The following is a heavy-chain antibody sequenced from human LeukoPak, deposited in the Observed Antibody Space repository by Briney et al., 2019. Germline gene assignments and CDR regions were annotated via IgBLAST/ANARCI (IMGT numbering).Heavy chain of an antibody. Sequence: GGSLRLSCAASGFTFSSHWMSWVRQAPGKGLEWVANIKQDGSEKYYVDSVKGRFTISRDNAKNSLYLQMNSLRAEDTAVYYCARDSVGALLGAFDIWGQGTMVTVSS. CDR3: ARDSVGALLGAFDI. V-gene: IGHV3-7*01. CDR2: IKQDGSEK. D-gene: IGHD1-26*01. J-gene: IGHJ3*02. CDR1: GFTFSSHW.